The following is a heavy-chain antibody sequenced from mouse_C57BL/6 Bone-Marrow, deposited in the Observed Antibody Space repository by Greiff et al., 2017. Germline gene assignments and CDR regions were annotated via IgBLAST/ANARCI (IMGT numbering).Heavy chain of an antibody. J-gene: IGHJ2*01. D-gene: IGHD4-1*01. V-gene: IGHV2-9-1*01. CDR2: IWTGGGT. CDR3: ARIVPWDVGFDY. Sequence: VKLMESGPGLVAPSQSLSITCTVSGFSLTSYAISWVRQPPGKGLEWLGIIWTGGGTNYNSALKSRLSISKDNSKRQVFLKMNSQQTNDTARYNCARIVPWDVGFDYWGQGTTRTVSS. CDR1: GFSLTSYA.